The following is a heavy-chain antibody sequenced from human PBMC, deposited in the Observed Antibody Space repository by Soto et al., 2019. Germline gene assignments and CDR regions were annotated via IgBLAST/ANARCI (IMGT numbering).Heavy chain of an antibody. CDR1: GGSISSGDYY. J-gene: IGHJ3*02. V-gene: IGHV4-30-4*01. Sequence: SETLSLTCTVSGGSISSGDYYWSWIRQPPGKGLEWIGYIYYSGSTYYNPSLKSRVTISVDTSKNQFSLKLSSVTAADTAVYYCASYFYHSQIHLDIRGQGTMVTVSS. CDR3: ASYFYHSQIHLDI. D-gene: IGHD3-22*01. CDR2: IYYSGST.